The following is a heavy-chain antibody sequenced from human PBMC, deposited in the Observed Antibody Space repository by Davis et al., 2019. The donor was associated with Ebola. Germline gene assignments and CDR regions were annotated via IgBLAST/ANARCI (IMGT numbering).Heavy chain of an antibody. CDR3: ARVISVAAAGTADY. Sequence: PGGSLRLSCAASGFAFSDSYMTWVRQAPGKGLEWISYITSSGSYTNYADSVKGRFTMSRDNSKKSLYLQMNSLRAEDTAVYYCARVISVAAAGTADYWGQGTVVTVSS. J-gene: IGHJ4*02. CDR2: ITSSGSYT. D-gene: IGHD6-13*01. V-gene: IGHV3-11*06. CDR1: GFAFSDSY.